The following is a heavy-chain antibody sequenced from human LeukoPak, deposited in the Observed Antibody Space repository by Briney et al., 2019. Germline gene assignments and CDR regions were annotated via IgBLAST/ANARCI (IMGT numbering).Heavy chain of an antibody. CDR2: IKQDGSEK. Sequence: GGSLRLSCAASGFTFSSYWMSWVRPAPGKGLEWVANIKQDGSEKYYVDSVKGRFTISRDNAKNSLYLQMNSLRAEDTAVYYCARDYSSRLLDYWGQGTLVTVSS. J-gene: IGHJ4*02. D-gene: IGHD6-13*01. CDR1: GFTFSSYW. V-gene: IGHV3-7*01. CDR3: ARDYSSRLLDY.